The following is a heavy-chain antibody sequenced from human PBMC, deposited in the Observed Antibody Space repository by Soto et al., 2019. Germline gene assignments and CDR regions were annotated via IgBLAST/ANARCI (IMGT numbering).Heavy chain of an antibody. V-gene: IGHV4-39*01. CDR1: GGSISSSSYY. D-gene: IGHD2-2*01. CDR2: IYYSGST. Sequence: SETLSLTCTVSGGSISSSSYYWGWIRQPPGKGLEWIGSIYYSGSTYYNPSLKSRVTISVDTSKNQFSLKLSSVTAADTAVYYCARHPKSIVVVPAAMGWFDPWGQGTLVTVSS. J-gene: IGHJ5*02. CDR3: ARHPKSIVVVPAAMGWFDP.